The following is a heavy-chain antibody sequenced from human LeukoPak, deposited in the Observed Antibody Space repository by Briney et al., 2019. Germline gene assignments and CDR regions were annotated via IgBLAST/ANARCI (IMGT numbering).Heavy chain of an antibody. CDR1: GGSFSGYY. Sequence: SETLSLTCAVYGGSFSGYYWSWVRQSPGMGLEWIGEINHSGSTNYNPSLKSRVTISVDTSKNQFSLRLNSITAADTAVYYCASRYSTGLHFDFWGQGTLVPVSS. CDR2: INHSGST. J-gene: IGHJ4*02. D-gene: IGHD2-8*02. CDR3: ASRYSTGLHFDF. V-gene: IGHV4-34*01.